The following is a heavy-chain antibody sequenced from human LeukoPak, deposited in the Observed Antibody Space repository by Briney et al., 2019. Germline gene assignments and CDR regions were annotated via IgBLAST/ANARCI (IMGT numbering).Heavy chain of an antibody. J-gene: IGHJ4*02. V-gene: IGHV4-39*01. CDR2: IFYTGST. D-gene: IGHD1-26*01. CDR3: ASHTSGDYRYYFDY. Sequence: SETLSLTCTASGGSINTRSYYWGWIRQPPGKGLEWIGSIFYTGSTYYSPSLRSRVTISMDTSNNQFSLNLSSVTAADTAVYYCASHTSGDYRYYFDYWGQGTLVTVSS. CDR1: GGSINTRSYY.